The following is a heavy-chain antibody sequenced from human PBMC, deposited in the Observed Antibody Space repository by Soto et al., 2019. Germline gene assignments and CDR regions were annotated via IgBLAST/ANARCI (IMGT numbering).Heavy chain of an antibody. CDR2: IIPIFGTA. CDR1: RGTFSSYA. J-gene: IGHJ5*02. D-gene: IGHD2-2*01. V-gene: IGHV1-69*13. Sequence: GASVKVSCKASRGTFSSYAISWVRQAPGQGLEWMGGIIPIFGTANYAQKFQGRVTITADESTSTAYMELSSLRSEDTAVYYCARDPPAAAMGYNWFDPWGQGTLVTVSS. CDR3: ARDPPAAAMGYNWFDP.